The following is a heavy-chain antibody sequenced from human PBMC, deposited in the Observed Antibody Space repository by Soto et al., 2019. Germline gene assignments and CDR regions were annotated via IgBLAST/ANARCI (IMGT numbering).Heavy chain of an antibody. CDR2: IYYSGST. J-gene: IGHJ6*02. Sequence: PSETLSLTCTVSGGSISSYYWSWIRQPPGKGLEWIGYIYYSGSTNYNPSLKSRVTISVDTSKNQFSLKLSSVTAADTAVYYCAREGVTRNYYYDGMAVWGQGTTVTVSS. CDR1: GGSISSYY. D-gene: IGHD2-21*02. CDR3: AREGVTRNYYYDGMAV. V-gene: IGHV4-59*01.